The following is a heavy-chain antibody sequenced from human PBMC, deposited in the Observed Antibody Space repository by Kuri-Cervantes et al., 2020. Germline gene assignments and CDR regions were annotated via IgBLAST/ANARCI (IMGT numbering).Heavy chain of an antibody. Sequence: SQTLSLTCAVYGVSFSGYYWTWIRQPPGKGLEWIGDINHSGSTNYNPSLKNRVTISVDTSKNQFSLKLSSVTAADTAVYYCARLYRDSYYYDSSGSENDYWGQGTLVTVSS. V-gene: IGHV4-34*01. J-gene: IGHJ4*02. D-gene: IGHD3-22*01. CDR2: INHSGST. CDR1: GVSFSGYY. CDR3: ARLYRDSYYYDSSGSENDY.